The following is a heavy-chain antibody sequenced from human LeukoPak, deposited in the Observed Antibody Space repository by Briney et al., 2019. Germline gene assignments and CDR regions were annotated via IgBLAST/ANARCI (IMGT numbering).Heavy chain of an antibody. CDR1: GFTFSNYW. CDR3: ARGKDGTLSSFDY. D-gene: IGHD5-24*01. J-gene: IGHJ4*02. Sequence: GGSLRVSCAASGFTFSNYWMHWVRQAPGKGLVWVSRINRDGSSTRYADSLKGRFTISRDNAKNTLYLQMNSLRAEDTAVYYCARGKDGTLSSFDYWGQGTLVTVSS. CDR2: INRDGSST. V-gene: IGHV3-74*01.